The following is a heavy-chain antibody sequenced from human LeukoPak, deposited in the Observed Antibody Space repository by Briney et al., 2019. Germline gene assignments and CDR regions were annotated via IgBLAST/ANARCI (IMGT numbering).Heavy chain of an antibody. V-gene: IGHV3-21*01. D-gene: IGHD3-22*01. CDR3: ARGSLDSSGYYYPTQAETGGELFDY. CDR1: GFTFSSYS. CDR2: ISGSSSYI. J-gene: IGHJ4*02. Sequence: PGESLRLSCAASGFTFSSYSMNWVRQAPGKGLEWVSSISGSSSYINYADSVKGRFTISRDNAQNSLFLQLNSLRAEDTAVYYCARGSLDSSGYYYPTQAETGGELFDYWGQGTLVTVSS.